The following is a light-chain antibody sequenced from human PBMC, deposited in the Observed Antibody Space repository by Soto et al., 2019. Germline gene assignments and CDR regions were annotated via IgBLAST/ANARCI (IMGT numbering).Light chain of an antibody. CDR1: QSVSSSY. Sequence: EIVLTQSPGTLSLSPGERATLSCRASQSVSSSYLAWYQQKPGQAPSLLIYGASRRATGIPDRFSGSGSGAYTPLTISRLEDDDLVDYYCQQYEWLPPTFGGGTKVEIK. CDR3: QQYEWLPPT. V-gene: IGKV3-20*01. CDR2: GAS. J-gene: IGKJ4*01.